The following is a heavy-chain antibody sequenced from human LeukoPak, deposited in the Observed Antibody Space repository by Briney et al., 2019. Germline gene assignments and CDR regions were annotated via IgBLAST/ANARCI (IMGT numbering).Heavy chain of an antibody. CDR3: AGANIVVVPAAHSYCYYYGMDV. D-gene: IGHD2-2*01. CDR2: INHSGST. V-gene: IGHV4-34*01. CDR1: GGSFSGYY. J-gene: IGHJ6*02. Sequence: SETLSLTCAVYGGSFSGYYWSWIRQPPGKGLEWIGEINHSGSTNYNPSLKSRVTIPVDTSKNQFSLKLSSVTAADTAVYYCAGANIVVVPAAHSYCYYYGMDVWGQGTTVTVSS.